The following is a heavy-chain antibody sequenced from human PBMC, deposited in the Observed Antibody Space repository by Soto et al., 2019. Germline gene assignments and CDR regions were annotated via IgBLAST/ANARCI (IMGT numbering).Heavy chain of an antibody. J-gene: IGHJ5*02. V-gene: IGHV1-2*02. CDR2: INPNSGGT. Sequence: ASVKVSCKASGYTFTGYYMHWVRQAPGQGLEWMGWINPNSGGTNYAQKFQGRVTMTRDTSISTAYMELSRLRSDDTAVYYCVKPLVPGYSYGFIEPWGQGTLVTVS. D-gene: IGHD5-18*01. CDR1: GYTFTGYY. CDR3: VKPLVPGYSYGFIEP.